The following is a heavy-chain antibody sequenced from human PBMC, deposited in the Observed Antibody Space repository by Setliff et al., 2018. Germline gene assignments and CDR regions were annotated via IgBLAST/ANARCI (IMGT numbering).Heavy chain of an antibody. CDR2: ISAYNGYI. D-gene: IGHD2-21*02. Sequence: ASVKVSCKASGYAFGSSGISWVRQAPGQGLEWMGWISAYNGYIVYAQKFQGRVTMTTDTSTTTAYMEVRSLRSDDTAVYYCARASCGGDCYNRQLEYFQHWGQGTLVTVSS. J-gene: IGHJ1*01. CDR1: GYAFGSSG. V-gene: IGHV1-18*01. CDR3: ARASCGGDCYNRQLEYFQH.